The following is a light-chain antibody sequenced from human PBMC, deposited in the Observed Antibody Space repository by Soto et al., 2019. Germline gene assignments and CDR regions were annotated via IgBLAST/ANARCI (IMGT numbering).Light chain of an antibody. CDR2: GAS. Sequence: EIVLTQSPPTLSLSPGERATLSCRASQSVSIYLAWYQQRPGQAPRLLIYGASTRATGIPARFSGSGSGTEFTLTISSLQSEDFAVYYCQQYNNWPPVTFGQGTKVDIK. CDR1: QSVSIY. CDR3: QQYNNWPPVT. V-gene: IGKV3-15*01. J-gene: IGKJ1*01.